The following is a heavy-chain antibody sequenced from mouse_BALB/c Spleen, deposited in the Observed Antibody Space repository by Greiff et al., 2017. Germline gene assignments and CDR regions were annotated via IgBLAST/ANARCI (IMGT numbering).Heavy chain of an antibody. J-gene: IGHJ4*01. V-gene: IGHV14-3*02. CDR3: ARWMVTDYYAMDY. Sequence: VQLQQSGAELVKPGASVKLSCTASGFNIKDTYMHWVKQRPEQGLEWIGRIDPANGNTKYDPKFQGKATITADTSSNTAYLQLSSLTSEDTAVYYCARWMVTDYYAMDYWGQGTSVTVSS. CDR2: IDPANGNT. D-gene: IGHD2-1*01. CDR1: GFNIKDTY.